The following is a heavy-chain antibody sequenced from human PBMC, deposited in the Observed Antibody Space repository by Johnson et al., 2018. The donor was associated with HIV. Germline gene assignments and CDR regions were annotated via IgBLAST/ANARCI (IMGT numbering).Heavy chain of an antibody. Sequence: QVQLVESGGDVVQPGRSLRLSCAASGFTFSSYGMHWVRQAPGKGLDWVADISYDGSNKYYADSVKGRFTISRDNSKNTLYLQMNSLRAEDTAVYYCASSSPRDAFDIWGQGTMVTVSS. CDR2: ISYDGSNK. V-gene: IGHV3-30*03. CDR1: GFTFSSYG. J-gene: IGHJ3*02. CDR3: ASSSPRDAFDI.